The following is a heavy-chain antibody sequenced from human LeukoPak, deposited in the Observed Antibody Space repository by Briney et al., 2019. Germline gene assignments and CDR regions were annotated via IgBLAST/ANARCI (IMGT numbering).Heavy chain of an antibody. J-gene: IGHJ5*02. V-gene: IGHV4-30-4*01. CDR3: ARDPFPTYYYDSSGS. Sequence: SETLSLTCTVSGGSISSGDYYWSWIRQPPGKGLEWIGYIYYSGSTYYNPSLKSRVTISVDTSKNQFSLKLSSVTAADTAVYYCARDPFPTYYYDSSGSWGQGTLVTASS. D-gene: IGHD3-22*01. CDR1: GGSISSGDYY. CDR2: IYYSGST.